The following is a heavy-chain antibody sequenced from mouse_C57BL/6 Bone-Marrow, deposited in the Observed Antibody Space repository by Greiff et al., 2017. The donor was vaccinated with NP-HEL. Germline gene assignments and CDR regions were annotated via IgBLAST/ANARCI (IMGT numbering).Heavy chain of an antibody. D-gene: IGHD1-1*01. CDR1: GYAFSSSW. Sequence: VMLVESGPELVKPGASVKISCKASGYAFSSSWMNWVKQRPGKGLEWIGRIYPGDGDTNYNGKFKGKATLTADKSSSTAYMQLSSLTSEDSAVYFCSRYGSLYYFDYWGQGTTLTVSS. CDR3: SRYGSLYYFDY. CDR2: IYPGDGDT. V-gene: IGHV1-82*01. J-gene: IGHJ2*01.